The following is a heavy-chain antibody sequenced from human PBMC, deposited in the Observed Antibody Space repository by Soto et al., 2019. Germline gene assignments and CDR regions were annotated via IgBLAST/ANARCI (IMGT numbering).Heavy chain of an antibody. D-gene: IGHD6-19*01. CDR1: GFTVTSTY. CDR2: IYSGGGV. J-gene: IGHJ4*02. CDR3: ARAGYNSGWYPFDY. V-gene: IGHV3-66*01. Sequence: PGGSLRLSCEASGFTVTSTYMNWVRQAPGKGLEWVSIIYSGGGVNYADSVKGRFIISRDKSKNTLYLQMTGLRAEDTALYYCARAGYNSGWYPFDYWGRGTLVTVS.